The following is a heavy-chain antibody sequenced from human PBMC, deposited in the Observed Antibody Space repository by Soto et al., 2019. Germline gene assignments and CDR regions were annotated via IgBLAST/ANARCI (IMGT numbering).Heavy chain of an antibody. Sequence: GGSLRLSCAASGFTFSSYGMHWVRQAPGKGLVWVAVISYDGSNKYYADSVKCRFTIARDNSKSRLYLQMNSLRAEDMAVYYCSKERISRCYEEYYMDYWGQGTLVTVSS. CDR1: GFTFSSYG. CDR3: SKERISRCYEEYYMDY. J-gene: IGHJ4*02. CDR2: ISYDGSNK. D-gene: IGHD3-3*01. V-gene: IGHV3-30*18.